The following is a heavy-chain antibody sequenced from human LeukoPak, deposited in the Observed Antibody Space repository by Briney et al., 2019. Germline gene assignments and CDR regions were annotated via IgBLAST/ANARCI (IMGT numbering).Heavy chain of an antibody. CDR3: ARASKPSSGYHYAANYYYSYYMDV. CDR1: GGSISNYY. D-gene: IGHD5-12*01. CDR2: IYYSGST. V-gene: IGHV4-59*01. J-gene: IGHJ6*03. Sequence: SETLSLTCTVSGGSISNYYWSWIRQPPGKGLEWIGNIYYSGSTNYNPSLKSRVTISVDTSKNQFSLKVTSVIAADTAVYYCARASKPSSGYHYAANYYYSYYMDVWGKGTTVTVSS.